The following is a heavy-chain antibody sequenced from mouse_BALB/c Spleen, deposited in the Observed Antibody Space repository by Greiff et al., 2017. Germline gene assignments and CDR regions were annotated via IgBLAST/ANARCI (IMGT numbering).Heavy chain of an antibody. V-gene: IGHV14-3*02. CDR1: GFNIKDTY. CDR3: ARDYYGSSSYAMDY. D-gene: IGHD1-1*01. Sequence: VQLKESGAELVKPGASVKLSCTASGFNIKDTYMHWVKQRPEQGLEWIGRIDPANGNTKYDPKFQGKATITADTSSNTAYLQLSSLTSEDTAVYYCARDYYGSSSYAMDYWGQGTSVTVSS. J-gene: IGHJ4*01. CDR2: IDPANGNT.